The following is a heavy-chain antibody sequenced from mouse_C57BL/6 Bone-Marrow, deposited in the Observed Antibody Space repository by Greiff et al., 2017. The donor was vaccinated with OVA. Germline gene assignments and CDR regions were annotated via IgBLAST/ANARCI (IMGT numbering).Heavy chain of an antibody. J-gene: IGHJ3*01. Sequence: EVKLMESGGGLVKPGGSLKLSCAASGFTFSSYAMSWVRQTPEKRLEWVATISDGGSYTYYPDNVKGRFTISRDNAKNNLYLQMSHLKSEDTAMYYCASYYGSSYGFAYWGQGTLVTVSA. V-gene: IGHV5-4*03. CDR1: GFTFSSYA. CDR2: ISDGGSYT. D-gene: IGHD1-1*01. CDR3: ASYYGSSYGFAY.